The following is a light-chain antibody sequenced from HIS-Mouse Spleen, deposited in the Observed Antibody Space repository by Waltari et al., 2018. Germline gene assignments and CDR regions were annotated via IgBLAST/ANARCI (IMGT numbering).Light chain of an antibody. Sequence: DIQLTQSPSFLSASVGDRVTITCRARQGISSYLAWYQQKPGKAPKLLIYAASTLQCGVPSRLSGSGSGTEFTLTISSLQPEDFATYYCQQLNSYPPTFGQGTKVEIK. CDR1: QGISSY. V-gene: IGKV1-9*01. CDR2: AAS. CDR3: QQLNSYPPT. J-gene: IGKJ1*01.